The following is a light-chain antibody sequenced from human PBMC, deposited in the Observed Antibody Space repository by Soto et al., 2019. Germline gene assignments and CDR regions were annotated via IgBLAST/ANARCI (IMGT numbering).Light chain of an antibody. Sequence: DVVMTQSPLSLPVTLGKPSSISCRSSQSLVYSDGNIYLSWFHQRPGQSPRRLIYKVSNRESGVPDRLSGSGSGTEFTLRISTVEAEDVGVYYCMQGTHWPTFGHGTKVDIK. J-gene: IGKJ1*01. CDR3: MQGTHWPT. V-gene: IGKV2-30*01. CDR1: QSLVYSDGNIY. CDR2: KVS.